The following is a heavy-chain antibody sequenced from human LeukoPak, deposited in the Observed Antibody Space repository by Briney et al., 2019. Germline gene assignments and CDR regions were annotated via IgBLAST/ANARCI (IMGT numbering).Heavy chain of an antibody. CDR3: ARSRDGHNYYYYGMDV. Sequence: PGGSLRLSCAASGFTVSSNYMSWVRQAPGKGLEWVSVIYSGGNTYYADSVKGRFTISRDNSKNTLYLQMNSLRAEDTAVYYCARSRDGHNYYYYGMDVWGQGTTVTVSS. V-gene: IGHV3-53*01. J-gene: IGHJ6*02. D-gene: IGHD5-24*01. CDR2: IYSGGNT. CDR1: GFTVSSNY.